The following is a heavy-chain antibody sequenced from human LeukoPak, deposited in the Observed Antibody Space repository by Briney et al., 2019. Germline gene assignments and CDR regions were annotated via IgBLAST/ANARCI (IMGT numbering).Heavy chain of an antibody. V-gene: IGHV4-34*01. J-gene: IGHJ4*02. CDR1: GGSFSTNY. D-gene: IGHD6-13*01. CDR3: TRGHQQVFDS. CDR2: INQSGSN. Sequence: SETLSLTCAVHGGSFSTNYWSWIRQSPGKGLEWIGEINQSGSNDYNPSLKSRVTISVETSKTQFSLKLSSVTAADTAVYYCTRGHQQVFDSWGQGTLVTVSS.